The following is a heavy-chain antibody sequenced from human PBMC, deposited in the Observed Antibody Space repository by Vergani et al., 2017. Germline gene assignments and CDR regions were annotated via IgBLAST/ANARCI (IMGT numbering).Heavy chain of an antibody. Sequence: QLQLQESGPGLVKPSETLSLTCTVSGGSISSSSYYWGWIRQPPGKGLEWIGSIYYSGSTYYNPSLKSRVPISVDTSKNQFSLKLSSVTAADTAVYYCARPGIAARPSGWFDPWGQGTLVTVSS. D-gene: IGHD6-6*01. CDR3: ARPGIAARPSGWFDP. CDR2: IYYSGST. J-gene: IGHJ5*02. CDR1: GGSISSSSYY. V-gene: IGHV4-39*01.